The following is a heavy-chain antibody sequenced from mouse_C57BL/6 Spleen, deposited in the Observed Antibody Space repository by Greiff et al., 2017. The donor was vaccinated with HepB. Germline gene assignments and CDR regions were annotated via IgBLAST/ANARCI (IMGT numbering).Heavy chain of an antibody. CDR2: IYPGDGDT. V-gene: IGHV1-80*01. J-gene: IGHJ2*01. Sequence: VQLQQSGAELVKPGASVKISCKASGYAFSSYWMNWVKQRPGKGLEWIGQIYPGDGDTNYNGKFKGKATLTADKSSSTAYMQLSSLTSEDSAVYFCAREDYDYDEDYFDYWGQGTTLTVSS. CDR1: GYAFSSYW. D-gene: IGHD2-4*01. CDR3: AREDYDYDEDYFDY.